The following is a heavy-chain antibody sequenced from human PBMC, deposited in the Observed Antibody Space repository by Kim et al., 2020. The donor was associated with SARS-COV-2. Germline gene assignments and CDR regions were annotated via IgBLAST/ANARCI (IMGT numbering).Heavy chain of an antibody. CDR1: GFTFSSYA. Sequence: GGSLRLSCAASGFTFSSYAMSWVRQAPGKGLEWVSAISGSGGSTYYADSVKGRFTISRDNSKNTLYLQMNSLRAEDTAVYYCAKGSNYYDSSQVDFWGQGTLLAVSS. D-gene: IGHD3-22*01. CDR3: AKGSNYYDSSQVDF. CDR2: ISGSGGST. J-gene: IGHJ4*02. V-gene: IGHV3-23*01.